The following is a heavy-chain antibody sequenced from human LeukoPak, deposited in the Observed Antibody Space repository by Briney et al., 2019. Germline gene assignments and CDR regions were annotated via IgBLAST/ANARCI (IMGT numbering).Heavy chain of an antibody. Sequence: SETLSLTCAVYGGSFSGYYWSWIRQPPGKGLEWIGEINHSGSTNFNPSLKSRVTISVDTSKNQFSLKLSSVTAADTAVYYCAEHAAGGDYWGQGTLVTVSS. V-gene: IGHV4-34*01. CDR3: AEHAAGGDY. CDR1: GGSFSGYY. CDR2: INHSGST. D-gene: IGHD6-19*01. J-gene: IGHJ4*02.